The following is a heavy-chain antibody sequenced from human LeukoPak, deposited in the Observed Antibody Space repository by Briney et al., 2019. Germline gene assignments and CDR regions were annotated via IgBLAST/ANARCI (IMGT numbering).Heavy chain of an antibody. D-gene: IGHD4-11*01. V-gene: IGHV4-59*08. CDR2: IHDSGST. J-gene: IGHJ5*02. CDR3: ARRRIGDSTITIYNWFDP. Sequence: SETLSLTCTVSGGPLSSYYWNWIRQPPGGGLEWLGFIHDSGSTNYNPTLKSRVTISVDTSKSQFSRKLRSVTAADTAVYYCARRRIGDSTITIYNWFDPGGQGSLVTVSS. CDR1: GGPLSSYY.